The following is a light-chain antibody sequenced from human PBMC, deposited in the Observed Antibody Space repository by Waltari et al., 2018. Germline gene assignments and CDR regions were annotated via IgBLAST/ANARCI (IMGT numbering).Light chain of an antibody. V-gene: IGKV2-28*01. CDR3: MQALQTPRT. CDR1: QSLLQRNGYTY. J-gene: IGKJ1*01. CDR2: LGS. Sequence: DIVMTQSPLSLPVTLGEPASISCRSSQSLLQRNGYTYLDWYLQKPGQSPQLLVYLGSNRASGVADRFSGSGSGTDFTLKISTVEVEDVGIYYCMQALQTPRTFGQGTKVEIK.